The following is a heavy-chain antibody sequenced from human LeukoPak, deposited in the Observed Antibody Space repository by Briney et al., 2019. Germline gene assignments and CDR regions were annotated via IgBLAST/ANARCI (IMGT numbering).Heavy chain of an antibody. CDR3: AKVSGYSYGYPFDY. J-gene: IGHJ4*02. D-gene: IGHD5-18*01. V-gene: IGHV3-9*01. CDR2: ISWNSGSI. CDR1: GFTFSDSY. Sequence: SLRLSCAASGFTFSDSYMTWIRQAPGKGLEWVSGISWNSGSIGYADSVKGRFTISRDNAKNSLYLQMNSLRAEDTALYYCAKVSGYSYGYPFDYWGQGTLVTVSS.